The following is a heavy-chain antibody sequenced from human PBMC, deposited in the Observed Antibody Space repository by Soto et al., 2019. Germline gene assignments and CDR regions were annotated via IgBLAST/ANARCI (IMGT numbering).Heavy chain of an antibody. D-gene: IGHD2-21*01. CDR2: VYHSGST. Sequence: QVYLHQSGPGLVKPSGTLSLTCAVSGDSISSTHWWTWVRQTPGKGLKWIGEVYHSGSTSYNPSLKSRDTISLDKSNNPFSMKLTSVTAADTAVYYCATLPPRIVVTVLPIPTWGQGTLVSVSS. J-gene: IGHJ5*02. V-gene: IGHV4-4*02. CDR1: GDSISSTHW. CDR3: ATLPPRIVVTVLPIPT.